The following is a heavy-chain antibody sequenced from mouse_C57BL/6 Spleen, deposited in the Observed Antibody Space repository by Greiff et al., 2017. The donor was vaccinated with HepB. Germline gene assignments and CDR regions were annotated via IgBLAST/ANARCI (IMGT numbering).Heavy chain of an antibody. V-gene: IGHV1-26*01. CDR1: GYTFTDYY. CDR2: INPNNGGT. D-gene: IGHD1-1*01. J-gene: IGHJ4*01. CDR3: ARSKSYYGFYAMDY. Sequence: VQLQQSGPELVKPGASVKISCKASGYTFTDYYMNWVKQSHGKSLEWIGDINPNNGGTSYNQKFKGKATLTVDKSSSTAYMELRSLTSEDSAVYYCARSKSYYGFYAMDYWGQGTSVTVSS.